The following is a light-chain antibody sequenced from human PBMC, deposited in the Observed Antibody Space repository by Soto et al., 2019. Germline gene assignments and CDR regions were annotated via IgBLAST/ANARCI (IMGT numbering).Light chain of an antibody. CDR2: EVS. CDR1: SSDVGGYNY. Sequence: QSALTQPASVSGSPGQSITISCTGTSSDVGGYNYVSWYQQHLGKAPKLMIYEVSNRPSGVSNRFSGSKSGNTASLTISGLQAEDEGDYYCSSYTSSSTLVFGGGTKLTVL. J-gene: IGLJ2*01. V-gene: IGLV2-14*01. CDR3: SSYTSSSTLV.